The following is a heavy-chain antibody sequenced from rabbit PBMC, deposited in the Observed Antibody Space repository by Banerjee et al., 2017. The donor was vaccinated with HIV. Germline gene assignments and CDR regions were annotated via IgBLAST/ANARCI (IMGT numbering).Heavy chain of an antibody. Sequence: QEQLVESGGGLVQPEGSLTLTCKASGFDFSSNAMCWVRQAPGKGLEWIACIYAGSSGSTYYASWAKGRFTISKTSSTTVTLQMTSLTAADTATYFCARSYYTYGYAGYAYAKYYFNLWGQGTLVTVS. CDR2: IYAGSSGST. V-gene: IGHV1S45*01. CDR1: GFDFSSNA. D-gene: IGHD6-1*01. J-gene: IGHJ4*01. CDR3: ARSYYTYGYAGYAYAKYYFNL.